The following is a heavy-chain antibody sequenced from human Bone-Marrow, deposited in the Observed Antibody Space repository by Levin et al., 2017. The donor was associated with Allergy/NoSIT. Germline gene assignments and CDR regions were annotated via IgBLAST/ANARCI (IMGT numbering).Heavy chain of an antibody. J-gene: IGHJ6*02. CDR2: IRSKAYGGTT. CDR1: GFTFGDYA. CDR3: TRRWLGAPYYYYYYGMDV. D-gene: IGHD5-12*01. V-gene: IGHV3-49*03. Sequence: PGGSLRLSCTASGFTFGDYAMSWFRQAPGKGLEWVGFIRSKAYGGTTEYAASVKGRFTISRDDSKSIAYLQMNSLKTEDTAVYYCTRRWLGAPYYYYYYGMDVWGQGTTVTVSS.